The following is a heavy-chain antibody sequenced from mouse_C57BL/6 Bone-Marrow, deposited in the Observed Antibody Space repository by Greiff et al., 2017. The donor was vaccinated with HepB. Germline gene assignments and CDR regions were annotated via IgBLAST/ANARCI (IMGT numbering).Heavy chain of an antibody. D-gene: IGHD3-1*01. CDR1: GYTFTSYW. CDR3: ARDRVAWFAY. V-gene: IGHV1-64*01. J-gene: IGHJ3*01. Sequence: QVQLKQPGAELVKPGASVKLSCKASGYTFTSYWMHWVKQRPGQGLEWIGMIHPNSGSTNYNEKFKSKATLTVDKSSSTAYMQLSSLTSEDSAVYYCARDRVAWFAYRGQGTLVTVSA. CDR2: IHPNSGST.